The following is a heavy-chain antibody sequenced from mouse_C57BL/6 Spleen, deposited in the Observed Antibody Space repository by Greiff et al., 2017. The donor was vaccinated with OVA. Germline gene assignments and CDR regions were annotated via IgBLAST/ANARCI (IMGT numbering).Heavy chain of an antibody. D-gene: IGHD3-3*01. Sequence: EVKLVESGGGLVKPGGSLKLSCAASGFTFSSYAMSWVRQTPEKRLEWVATISDGGSYTYYPDNVKGRFTISRDNAKNNLYLQMSHLKSEDTAMYYCAREGARGYFDYWGQGTTLTVSS. CDR1: GFTFSSYA. CDR3: AREGARGYFDY. CDR2: ISDGGSYT. V-gene: IGHV5-4*01. J-gene: IGHJ2*01.